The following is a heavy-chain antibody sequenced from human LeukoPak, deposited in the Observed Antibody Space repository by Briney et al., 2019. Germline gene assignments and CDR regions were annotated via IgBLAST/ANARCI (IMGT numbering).Heavy chain of an antibody. CDR3: AHGSMYQLDY. D-gene: IGHD2-2*01. J-gene: IGHJ4*02. Sequence: PGGSLRLSCAASRFTFSSYSINWVRQAPGKGLEWVSGIIGGAGSTYYADSVKGRFTISRDNSKNTLYLQTNSLRAEDTAVYYCAHGSMYQLDYWGQGTLVTVSS. V-gene: IGHV3-23*01. CDR2: IIGGAGST. CDR1: RFTFSSYS.